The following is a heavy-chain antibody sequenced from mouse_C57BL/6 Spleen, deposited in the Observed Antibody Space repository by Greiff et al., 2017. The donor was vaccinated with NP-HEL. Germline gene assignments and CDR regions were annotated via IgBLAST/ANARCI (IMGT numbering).Heavy chain of an antibody. V-gene: IGHV1-53*01. J-gene: IGHJ2*01. D-gene: IGHD1-1*01. CDR2: INPSNGGT. CDR3: AREGVYYGSSLGD. Sequence: VQLKQPGTELVKPGASVKLSCKASGYTFTSYWMHWVKQRPGQGLEWIGNINPSNGGTNYNEKFKSKATLTVDKSSSTAYMQLSSLTSEDSAVYYCAREGVYYGSSLGDWGQGTTLTVSS. CDR1: GYTFTSYW.